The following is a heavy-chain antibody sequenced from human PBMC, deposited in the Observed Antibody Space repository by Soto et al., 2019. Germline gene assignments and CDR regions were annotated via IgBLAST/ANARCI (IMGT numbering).Heavy chain of an antibody. CDR3: AREVVTETTLGYFDF. CDR1: GGTFTNDA. CDR2: IIPFFGTP. D-gene: IGHD2-21*02. Sequence: QVHLVQSGAEVKKSGSSVRVSCTASGGTFTNDASSWVRQAPGQGLEWLGRIIPFFGTPDYSQSFQGRLTITADESTGTAYMDLRSLRSDDTAVYYCAREVVTETTLGYFDFWGQGTLVTVSS. V-gene: IGHV1-69*01. J-gene: IGHJ4*02.